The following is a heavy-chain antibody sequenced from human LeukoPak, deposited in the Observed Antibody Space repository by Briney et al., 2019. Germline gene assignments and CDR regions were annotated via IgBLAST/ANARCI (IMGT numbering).Heavy chain of an antibody. CDR2: INPSGGST. CDR3: SRNPPGDTVMAFDY. CDR1: GYTFTSYY. D-gene: IGHD5-18*01. Sequence: ASVKVSCKASGYTFTSYYMHWVRQAPGQGLEWMGIINPSGGSTSYAQKFQGRVTMTRDMSTTTVYMELSSLRSEDTAVYYCSRNPPGDTVMAFDYWGQGTLVTVSS. J-gene: IGHJ4*02. V-gene: IGHV1-46*01.